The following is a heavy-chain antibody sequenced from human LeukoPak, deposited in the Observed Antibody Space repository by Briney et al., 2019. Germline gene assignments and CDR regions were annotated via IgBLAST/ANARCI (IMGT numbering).Heavy chain of an antibody. CDR3: ARTTEEYYGSGKFRKYYYYYYYMDV. Sequence: SETLSLTCAVYGGSFSSYYWGWIRQPPGKGLEWFGSIYYSGSTYYNPSLKSRVTISVDTSKNQFSLKLNSVTAADTAVYYCARTTEEYYGSGKFRKYYYYYYYMDVWGKGTTVTVSS. CDR1: GGSFSSYY. CDR2: IYYSGST. V-gene: IGHV4-39*07. D-gene: IGHD3-10*01. J-gene: IGHJ6*03.